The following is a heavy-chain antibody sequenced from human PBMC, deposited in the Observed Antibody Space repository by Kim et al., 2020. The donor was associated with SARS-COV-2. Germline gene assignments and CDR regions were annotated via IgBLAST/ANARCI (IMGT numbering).Heavy chain of an antibody. CDR1: GYTFSNYD. J-gene: IGHJ4*02. D-gene: IGHD2-15*01. CDR3: ARGGGPGLGY. CDR2: IIGGNGNT. Sequence: ASVKVSCKASGYTFSNYDIHWVRQAPGQRLECMGWIIGGNGNTYYSPKFQGRVTFTRDTSATTAYMELSSLRSEDTAVYYCARGGGPGLGYWGQGTLVTVSS. V-gene: IGHV1-3*01.